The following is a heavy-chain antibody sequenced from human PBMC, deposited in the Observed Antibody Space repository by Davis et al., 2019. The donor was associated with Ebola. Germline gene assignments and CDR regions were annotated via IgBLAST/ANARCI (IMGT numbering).Heavy chain of an antibody. D-gene: IGHD2/OR15-2a*01. J-gene: IGHJ3*02. CDR2: FGTVGDT. V-gene: IGHV3-23*01. CDR3: VKDSSNIWFDI. Sequence: GESLKISCETSGFIFRHYVMSWVRQAPGKGLEWVSTFGTVGDTYYADSVKGRFAMSRDNSRGTLYLQMNSLRVEDSAIYYCVKDSSNIWFDIWGQGTLVTVSS. CDR1: GFIFRHYV.